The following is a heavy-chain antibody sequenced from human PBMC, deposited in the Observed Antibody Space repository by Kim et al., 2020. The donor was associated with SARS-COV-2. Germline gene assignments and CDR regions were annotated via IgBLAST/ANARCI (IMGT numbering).Heavy chain of an antibody. J-gene: IGHJ4*02. D-gene: IGHD2-15*01. CDR1: GYSFTSYW. CDR2: IYPGDSDT. CDR3: ARRGYCSGGSCYYFDY. V-gene: IGHV5-51*01. Sequence: GESLKISCKGSGYSFTSYWIGWVRQMPGKGLEWMGIIYPGDSDTRYSPSFQGQVTISADKSISTAYLQWSSLKASDTAMYYCARRGYCSGGSCYYFDYWGQGTLVTVSS.